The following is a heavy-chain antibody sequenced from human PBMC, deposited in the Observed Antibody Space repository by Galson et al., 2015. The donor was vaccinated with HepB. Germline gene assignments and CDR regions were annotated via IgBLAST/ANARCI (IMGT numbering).Heavy chain of an antibody. Sequence: SLRLSCAASGFTFSSYAMHWVRQAPGKGLEWVAVISYDGSNKYYADSVKGRFTISRDNSKNTLYLQMNSLRAEDTAVYYCARDGPYDIVVVPAAILHYYYYYYMDVWGKGTTVTVSS. CDR2: ISYDGSNK. V-gene: IGHV3-30-3*01. CDR1: GFTFSSYA. J-gene: IGHJ6*03. CDR3: ARDGPYDIVVVPAAILHYYYYYYMDV. D-gene: IGHD2-2*01.